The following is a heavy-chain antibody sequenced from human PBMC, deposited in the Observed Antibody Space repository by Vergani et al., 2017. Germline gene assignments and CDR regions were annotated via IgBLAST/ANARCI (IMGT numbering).Heavy chain of an antibody. J-gene: IGHJ4*01. CDR1: GFTFSNSA. D-gene: IGHD2/OR15-2a*01. V-gene: IGHV3-23*01. CDR2: IIGPGLST. CDR3: VKEKIDLGSYFFDS. Sequence: EVHLLESGGGLVQSGGSLRLSCVASGFTFSNSAVSWVRQAPGRGLAWVSRIIGPGLSTYYADSVKGRFSISRDNSKNTVFLQMHSLRAEDTAIYYCVKEKIDLGSYFFDSWGHGILVTVSS.